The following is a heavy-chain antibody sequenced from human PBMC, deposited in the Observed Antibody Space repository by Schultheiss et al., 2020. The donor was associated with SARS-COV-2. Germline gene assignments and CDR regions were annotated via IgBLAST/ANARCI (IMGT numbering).Heavy chain of an antibody. CDR2: INQDGGAK. J-gene: IGHJ6*02. V-gene: IGHV3-7*01. CDR1: GFTFSSYA. CDR3: ARAPSYYYYGMDV. Sequence: GGSLRLSCAASGFTFSSYAMHWVRQAPGKGLEWVASINQDGGAKHYVDSVKGRVTISRDNAKNSLYLQMNSLRAEDTAVYYCARAPSYYYYGMDVWGQGTTVTVSS.